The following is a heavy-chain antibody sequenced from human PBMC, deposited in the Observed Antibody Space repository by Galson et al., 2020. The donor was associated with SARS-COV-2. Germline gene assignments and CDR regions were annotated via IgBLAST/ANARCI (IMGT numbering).Heavy chain of an antibody. Sequence: QAGGSLRLSCAASGFTFSSYAMSWVRQAPGKGLEWVSAISGSGGSTYYADSVKGRFTISRDNSKNTLYLQMNSLRAEDTAVYYCAKDWSSSSWYAEYFQRWGQGTLVTVSS. CDR3: AKDWSSSSWYAEYFQR. V-gene: IGHV3-23*01. D-gene: IGHD6-13*01. CDR2: ISGSGGST. J-gene: IGHJ1*01. CDR1: GFTFSSYA.